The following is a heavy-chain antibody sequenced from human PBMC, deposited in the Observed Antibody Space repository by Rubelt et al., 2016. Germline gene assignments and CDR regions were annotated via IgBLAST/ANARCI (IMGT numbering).Heavy chain of an antibody. V-gene: IGHV3-74*01. Sequence: KGLVWVAQIISDGSTTTYADSVKGRFTISRDNAKNTLYLHMNSLRAEDTAVYYCARETWELFNKQTDAFDIWGQGTMVTVSS. CDR3: ARETWELFNKQTDAFDI. J-gene: IGHJ3*02. D-gene: IGHD1-26*01. CDR2: IISDGSTT.